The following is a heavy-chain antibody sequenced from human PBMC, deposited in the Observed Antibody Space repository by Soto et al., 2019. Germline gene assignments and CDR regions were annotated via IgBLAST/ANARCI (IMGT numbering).Heavy chain of an antibody. CDR2: IWYDGSKK. J-gene: IGHJ4*02. V-gene: IGHV3-33*01. CDR1: GFTFSGHG. CDR3: ARGRGGDYGGNSGYYDY. D-gene: IGHD4-17*01. Sequence: QVQLVESGGGVVQSGTSLRLSCAASGFTFSGHGMHWVRQAPGKGLEWMAVIWYDGSKKYYGDSVKGRFTISRDNSKNTLFLQMNSLRVEDTAVYYCARGRGGDYGGNSGYYDYWGQGTLVTVSS.